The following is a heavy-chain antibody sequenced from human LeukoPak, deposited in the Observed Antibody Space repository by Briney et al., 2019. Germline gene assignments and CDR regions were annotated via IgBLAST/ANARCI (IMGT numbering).Heavy chain of an antibody. CDR3: ARKPNAFYYFDY. V-gene: IGHV3-53*05. J-gene: IGHJ4*02. CDR1: GFTVSSNY. Sequence: GGSLRLSCAASGFTVSSNYMSWVRQAPGKGLEWVSVIYSGGSTYYADSVKGRFTISRDNSKNTLYLQMNSLRAEDTAVYYCARKPNAFYYFDYWGQGSLVTVSS. D-gene: IGHD2/OR15-2a*01. CDR2: IYSGGST.